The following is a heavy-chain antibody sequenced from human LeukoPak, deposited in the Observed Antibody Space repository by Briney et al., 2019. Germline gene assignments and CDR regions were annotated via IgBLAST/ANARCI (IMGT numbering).Heavy chain of an antibody. CDR1: GFTFDDYA. D-gene: IGHD4-23*01. Sequence: GGSLRLSCALSGFTFDDYAMHWVRHAPGKGLEWVSGISWNSGSIGYADSVKGRFTISRDNAKNSLYLQMNSLRAEDMALYYCAKDNGGNSDYMDVWGKGTTVTVSS. CDR2: ISWNSGSI. CDR3: AKDNGGNSDYMDV. J-gene: IGHJ6*03. V-gene: IGHV3-9*03.